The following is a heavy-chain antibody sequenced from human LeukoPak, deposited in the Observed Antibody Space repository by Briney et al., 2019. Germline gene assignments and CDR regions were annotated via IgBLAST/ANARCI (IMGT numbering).Heavy chain of an antibody. J-gene: IGHJ6*04. V-gene: IGHV4-61*01. CDR2: IYYSGST. Sequence: PSETLSLTCTVCGGSVSSGSYYRSWIRQPPGKGLEWIGYIYYSGSTNYNPSLKSRVTISVDTSKNQFSLKLSSVTAADTAVYYCARDPSVVVAATPRYYYYYYGMDVWGKGTTVTVSS. CDR3: ARDPSVVVAATPRYYYYYYGMDV. CDR1: GGSVSSGSYY. D-gene: IGHD2-15*01.